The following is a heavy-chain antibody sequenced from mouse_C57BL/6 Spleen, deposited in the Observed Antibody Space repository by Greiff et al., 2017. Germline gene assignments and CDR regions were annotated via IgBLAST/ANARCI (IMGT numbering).Heavy chain of an antibody. Sequence: QVQLQQPGAELVRPGSSVKLSCKASGYTFTSYWMHWVKQRPIQGLEWIGNIYPSDSETHYNQKFKDKATLTVDKSSSTAYMQLRSLTSGDSAVYYCARGYDRGGVFGCWGQGATLAVSS. CDR1: GYTFTSYW. D-gene: IGHD2-2*01. V-gene: IGHV1-52*01. J-gene: IGHJ2*01. CDR3: ARGYDRGGVFGC. CDR2: IYPSDSET.